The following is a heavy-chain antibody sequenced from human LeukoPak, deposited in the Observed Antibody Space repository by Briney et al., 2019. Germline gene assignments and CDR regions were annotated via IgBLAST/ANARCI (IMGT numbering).Heavy chain of an antibody. CDR2: INTNTGNP. CDR1: GYSFTSYG. V-gene: IGHV7-4-1*02. J-gene: IGHJ4*02. D-gene: IGHD4-11*01. CDR3: ARDLGYSPGSSDY. Sequence: GASVKVSCKASGYSFTSYGMNWVRHAPGQGLEWMGWINTNTGNPTYAQGFTGRYVFSLDTSVNTAYLQISSLKAEDTAVYYCARDLGYSPGSSDYWGQGTLVTVSS.